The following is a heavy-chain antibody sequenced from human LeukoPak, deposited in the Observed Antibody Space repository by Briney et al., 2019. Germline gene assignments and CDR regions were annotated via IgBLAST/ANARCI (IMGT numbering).Heavy chain of an antibody. Sequence: GGSLRLSCAASGFTFSSYSTNWVRQAPGKGLEWVSAISGSGGSTYYADSVKGRFTISRDNSKNTLYLQMNSLRAEDTAVYYCAKTDSSSWYVSNWFDPWGQGTLVTVSS. CDR3: AKTDSSSWYVSNWFDP. CDR1: GFTFSSYS. CDR2: ISGSGGST. V-gene: IGHV3-23*01. D-gene: IGHD6-13*01. J-gene: IGHJ5*02.